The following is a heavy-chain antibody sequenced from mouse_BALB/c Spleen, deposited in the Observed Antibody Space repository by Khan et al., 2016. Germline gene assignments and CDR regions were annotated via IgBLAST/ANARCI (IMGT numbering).Heavy chain of an antibody. CDR2: IRNKANGYTT. CDR1: GFTFTDYY. Sequence: EVQLAESGGGLVQPGGSLRLSCSTSGFTFTDYYMRWVRQPPGKALEWLGFIRNKANGYTTEYSSSVKGRFTISRDNSQSILYLQVHNLRAEGSDHYYCARKGAARATGDAMDYCGRESSVTGSS. D-gene: IGHD3-1*01. CDR3: ARKGAARATGDAMDY. V-gene: IGHV7-3*02. J-gene: IGHJ4*01.